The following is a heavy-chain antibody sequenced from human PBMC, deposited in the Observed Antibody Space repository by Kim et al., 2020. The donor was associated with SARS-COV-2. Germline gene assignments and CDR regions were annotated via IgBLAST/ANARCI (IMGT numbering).Heavy chain of an antibody. Sequence: SETLSLTCTVSGGSISSDNYYWSWIRQHPGKGLEWIGYISYSGSTYYNPALKSRVTISVDTSKNQFSLNLSSVTAADTAVYYCARAWGGYDPFESWGQGTLVTVSS. V-gene: IGHV4-31*03. J-gene: IGHJ4*02. CDR2: ISYSGST. CDR3: ARAWGGYDPFES. D-gene: IGHD5-12*01. CDR1: GGSISSDNYY.